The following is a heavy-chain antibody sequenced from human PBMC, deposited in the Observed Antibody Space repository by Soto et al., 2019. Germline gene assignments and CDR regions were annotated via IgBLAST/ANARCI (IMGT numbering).Heavy chain of an antibody. CDR2: ISYDGSNA. CDR1: GFTFSSYG. Sequence: GGSLRLSCAASGFTFSSYGMHWVRQAPGQGLEWLAVISYDGSNANYAASVKGRFTISRDNSKNTFYLQMNSLTAEDTAVYHCAKPQGSSSVFDHWGQGTLVTVSS. D-gene: IGHD6-6*01. J-gene: IGHJ4*02. V-gene: IGHV3-30*18. CDR3: AKPQGSSSVFDH.